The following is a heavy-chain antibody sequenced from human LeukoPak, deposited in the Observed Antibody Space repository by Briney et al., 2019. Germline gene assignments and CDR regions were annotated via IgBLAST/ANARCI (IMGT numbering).Heavy chain of an antibody. D-gene: IGHD3-22*01. CDR3: ARDRGLYYDSKHAFDI. V-gene: IGHV3-21*01. CDR1: GFTFSSYW. Sequence: GGSLRLSCAASGFTFSSYWMNWVRQAPGKGLEWVSSISSSSNYIYYADSVKGRFTISRDNAKNSLYLQMNSLRAEDTAVYYCARDRGLYYDSKHAFDIWGQGTMVTVSS. J-gene: IGHJ3*02. CDR2: ISSSSNYI.